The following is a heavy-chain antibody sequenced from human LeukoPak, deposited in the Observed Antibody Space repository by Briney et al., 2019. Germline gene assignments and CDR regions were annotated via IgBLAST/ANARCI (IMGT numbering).Heavy chain of an antibody. V-gene: IGHV3-23*01. Sequence: PGGSLRLSCAASGFTFSSYWMSWVRQAPGKGLEWVSAISGSGGSTYYADSVKGRFTISRDNSKNTLYLQMNSLRAEDTAVYYCAKGKYIYGSGSYYPAFDYWGQGTLVTVSS. CDR2: ISGSGGST. CDR3: AKGKYIYGSGSYYPAFDY. D-gene: IGHD3-10*01. CDR1: GFTFSSYW. J-gene: IGHJ4*02.